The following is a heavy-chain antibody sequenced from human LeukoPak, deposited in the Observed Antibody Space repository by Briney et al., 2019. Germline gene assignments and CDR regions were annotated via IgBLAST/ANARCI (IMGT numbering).Heavy chain of an antibody. V-gene: IGHV1-18*01. CDR3: ARDLRMYSGSHNWFDP. CDR1: GYTFTSYG. CDR2: ISAYNGNT. D-gene: IGHD1-26*01. J-gene: IGHJ5*02. Sequence: EASVKVSCKASGYTFTSYGISWVRQAPGQGLEWMGWISAYNGNTNYAQKLQGRVTMTTDTSTSTAYMELRSLRSGDTAVYYCARDLRMYSGSHNWFDPWGQGTLVTVSS.